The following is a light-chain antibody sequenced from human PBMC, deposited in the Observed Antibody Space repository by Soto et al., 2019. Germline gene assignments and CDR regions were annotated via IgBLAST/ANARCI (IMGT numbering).Light chain of an antibody. CDR1: QSVSSN. CDR3: QQYNNWPPIT. Sequence: EIVMTQSPATLSVSPGERATLSCRASQSVSSNLAWYHQKPGQAPTLLIYDASTRATGFPARFSGSGSGPEFTLTISSLQSEDFSVYYCQQYNNWPPITFGQGTQLESK. V-gene: IGKV3-15*01. CDR2: DAS. J-gene: IGKJ5*01.